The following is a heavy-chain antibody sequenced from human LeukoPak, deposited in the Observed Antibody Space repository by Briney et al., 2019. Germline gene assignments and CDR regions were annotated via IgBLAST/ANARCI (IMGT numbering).Heavy chain of an antibody. CDR3: ARGNWNDGWFDP. Sequence: SETLSLTCAVSGGSISSGGYSWSWIRQPPGKGLEWIGYIYHSGSTYYNPSLKSRVTISVDRSKNQFSLKLSSVTAADTAVYYCARGNWNDGWFDPWGQGTLVTVSS. J-gene: IGHJ5*02. D-gene: IGHD1-20*01. V-gene: IGHV4-30-2*01. CDR1: GGSISSGGYS. CDR2: IYHSGST.